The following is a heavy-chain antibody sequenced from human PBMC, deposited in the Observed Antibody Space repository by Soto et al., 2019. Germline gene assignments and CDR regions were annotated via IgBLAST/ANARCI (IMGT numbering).Heavy chain of an antibody. V-gene: IGHV1-18*01. D-gene: IGHD6-6*01. J-gene: IGHJ4*02. CDR2: ISAYNGNT. CDR3: ARDPHSSSSETFPVDY. CDR1: GYTFTSYG. Sequence: QVQLVQSGAEVKKPGASVKVSCKASGYTFTSYGISWGRQAPDQGLDGMGWISAYNGNTNYAQKLQGRVTMTTDTSTSTAYMELRSLRSDDTAVYYCARDPHSSSSETFPVDYWGQGTLVTVSS.